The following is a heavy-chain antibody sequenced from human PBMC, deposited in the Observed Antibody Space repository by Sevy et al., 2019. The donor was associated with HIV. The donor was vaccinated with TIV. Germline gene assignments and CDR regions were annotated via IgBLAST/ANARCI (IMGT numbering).Heavy chain of an antibody. J-gene: IGHJ4*02. V-gene: IGHV3-33*01. D-gene: IGHD3-22*01. CDR2: IWSDGAYQ. Sequence: GGSLRLSCAATGFTFSNYAMHWVRHAPGKGMEWVAIIWSDGAYQYHGDSVKGRFTISRDNSKNTLYLQMNNVRVEDTAGYYCARGGYYYDNAAYYALDSWGQGTLVTVSS. CDR1: GFTFSNYA. CDR3: ARGGYYYDNAAYYALDS.